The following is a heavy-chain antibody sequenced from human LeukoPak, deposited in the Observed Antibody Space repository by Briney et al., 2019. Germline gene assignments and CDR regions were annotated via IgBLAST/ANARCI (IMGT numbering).Heavy chain of an antibody. J-gene: IGHJ3*02. D-gene: IGHD2-2*01. V-gene: IGHV3-48*03. CDR3: AREGYCSSTSCYDAFDI. CDR1: GFTFSSYE. Sequence: PGGSLRLSCAASGFTFSSYEMNWVRQAPGKGLEWVSYISSSGSTIYYADSVKGRFTISRDNAKNSLYLQMNSLRAEDTAVYYCAREGYCSSTSCYDAFDIWGQGTMVTVSS. CDR2: ISSSGSTI.